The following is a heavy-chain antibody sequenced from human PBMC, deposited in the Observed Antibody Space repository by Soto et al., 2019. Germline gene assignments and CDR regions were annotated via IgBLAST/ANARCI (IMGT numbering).Heavy chain of an antibody. CDR3: DRGGGSSSARY. D-gene: IGHD6-6*01. Sequence: EVQLLESGGGLVQPGGSLRLSCAASGFTFSSYAMSWVRQAPGSGLEWVSTNGASGVTTYYAGSVKGRFTIPRDISKNMLYLQMDSLGAEDTAVYYCDRGGGSSSARYWGQGTLVTVSS. CDR1: GFTFSSYA. J-gene: IGHJ4*02. V-gene: IGHV3-23*01. CDR2: NGASGVTT.